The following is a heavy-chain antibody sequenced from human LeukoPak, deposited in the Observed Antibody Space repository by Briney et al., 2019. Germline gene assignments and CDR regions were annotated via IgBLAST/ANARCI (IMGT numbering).Heavy chain of an antibody. CDR3: ARGTKNSDYYGMDV. D-gene: IGHD1-7*01. V-gene: IGHV3-21*01. CDR2: ISSSSTYI. CDR1: GFIFSSNS. J-gene: IGHJ6*02. Sequence: GGSLRLSCAASGFIFSSNSMNWVRQAPGKGLEWVSSISSSSTYIYYADSVKGRLTISRDNAKNSLYLQMNSLRAEDTAVYYCARGTKNSDYYGMDVWGQGTTVTVSS.